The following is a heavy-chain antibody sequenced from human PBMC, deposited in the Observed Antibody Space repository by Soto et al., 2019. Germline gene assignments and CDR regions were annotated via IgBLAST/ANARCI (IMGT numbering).Heavy chain of an antibody. CDR1: ECTFSSYG. CDR2: IWYDGSNK. Sequence: WRPMRLSCAASECTFSSYGMHWVRQAQGKGLEWVAVIWYDGSNKYYADSVKGRFTISRDNSKNTLYLQMNSLRAEDTAVYYCARGRSDYDFWSGFPVWGQGTTVTVSS. CDR3: ARGRSDYDFWSGFPV. D-gene: IGHD3-3*01. V-gene: IGHV3-33*01. J-gene: IGHJ6*02.